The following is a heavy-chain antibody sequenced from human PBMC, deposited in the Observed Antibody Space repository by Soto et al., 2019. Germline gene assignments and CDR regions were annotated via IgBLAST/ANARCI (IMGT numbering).Heavy chain of an antibody. CDR2: ISGSGDST. V-gene: IGHV3-23*01. D-gene: IGHD5-12*01. CDR3: NRSSGYVDIDAFDI. J-gene: IGHJ3*02. Sequence: PGGSLRLSCAASGFTFSSYAMSWVRQAPGKGLEWVSAISGSGDSTYYADSVKGRFTISRDNSKNTLYLQMNSLRAEDTAVYYSNRSSGYVDIDAFDIWGQGTMVTVSS. CDR1: GFTFSSYA.